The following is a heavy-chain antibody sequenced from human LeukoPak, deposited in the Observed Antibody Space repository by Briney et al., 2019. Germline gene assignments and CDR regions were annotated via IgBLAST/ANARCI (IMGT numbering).Heavy chain of an antibody. CDR2: INPNSGGT. J-gene: IGHJ5*02. V-gene: IGHV1-2*06. CDR1: GYAFTGYY. D-gene: IGHD3-10*01. CDR3: ARDRITMVRGVYNWFDP. Sequence: GASVKVSCKASGYAFTGYYMHWVRQAPGQGLEWMGRINPNSGGTNYAQKFQGRVTMTRDTSISTAYMELSRLRSDDTAVYYCARDRITMVRGVYNWFDPWGQGTLVTVSS.